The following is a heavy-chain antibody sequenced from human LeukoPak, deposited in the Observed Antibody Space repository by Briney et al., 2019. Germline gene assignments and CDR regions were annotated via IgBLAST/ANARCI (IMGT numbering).Heavy chain of an antibody. CDR1: GFTFSSYG. Sequence: PGRSLRLSCAASGFTFSSYGLHWVRQAPGKGLDWVAVISYDGSNKYYADSVKGRFTISRDNSKNTLYLQMNSLRAEDTAVYYCAKDIVVVPAARGRYYYYGMDVWGQGTTVTVSS. CDR3: AKDIVVVPAARGRYYYYGMDV. J-gene: IGHJ6*02. V-gene: IGHV3-30*18. CDR2: ISYDGSNK. D-gene: IGHD2-2*01.